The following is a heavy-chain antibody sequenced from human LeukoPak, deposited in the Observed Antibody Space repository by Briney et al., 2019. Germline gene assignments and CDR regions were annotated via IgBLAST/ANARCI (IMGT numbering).Heavy chain of an antibody. J-gene: IGHJ5*02. Sequence: SQTLALICTVYGGSISSGGYYWSWIRQHPGKGLEWMGYIYYSGSTYYNPSLKSRVTISVDTSKNQFSLKLSSVTAADTAVYYCARGPWYGWFDPWGQGTLVTVSS. CDR1: GGSISSGGYY. D-gene: IGHD6-13*01. V-gene: IGHV4-31*03. CDR3: ARGPWYGWFDP. CDR2: IYYSGST.